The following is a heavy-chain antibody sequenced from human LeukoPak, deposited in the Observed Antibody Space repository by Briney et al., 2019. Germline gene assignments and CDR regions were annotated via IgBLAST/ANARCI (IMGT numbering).Heavy chain of an antibody. D-gene: IGHD2-2*01. J-gene: IGHJ4*02. CDR3: ARAPPSRYCSSTSCFSYYFDY. CDR1: GGTFSSYA. CDR2: IIPIFGTA. Sequence: RASVKVSCKASGGTFSSYAISWVRQAPGQGLEWMGGIIPIFGTANHAQKFQGRVTITADESTSTAYMELSSLRSEDTAVYYCARAPPSRYCSSTSCFSYYFDYWGQGTLVTVSS. V-gene: IGHV1-69*01.